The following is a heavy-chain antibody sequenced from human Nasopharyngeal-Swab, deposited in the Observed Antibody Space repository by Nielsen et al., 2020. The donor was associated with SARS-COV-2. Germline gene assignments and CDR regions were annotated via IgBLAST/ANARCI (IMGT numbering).Heavy chain of an antibody. V-gene: IGHV4-39*07. D-gene: IGHD3-3*01. CDR3: ARAPYDFWSGHFHFDY. Sequence: ESLKISCTVSGGSISSSSYYWGWIRQPPGKGLEWIGSIYYSGSTYYNPSLKSRVTISVDTSKNQFSLKLSSVTAADTAVYYCARAPYDFWSGHFHFDYWGQGTLVTVSS. J-gene: IGHJ4*02. CDR2: IYYSGST. CDR1: GGSISSSSYY.